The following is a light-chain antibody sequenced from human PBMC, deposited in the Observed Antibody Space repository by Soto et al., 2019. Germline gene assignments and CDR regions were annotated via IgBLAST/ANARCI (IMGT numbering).Light chain of an antibody. V-gene: IGKV3-20*01. CDR1: QSITSSY. Sequence: MVLKQSPGTLSVAPGEKATLSCRASQSITSSYLAWYQQKPGQAPRLLIYGASNRATGIPDRFSGSGSGTEFTLTISRLEPEDFAVFYCQQYGRSPCTFGPGTRWIS. CDR3: QQYGRSPCT. J-gene: IGKJ3*01. CDR2: GAS.